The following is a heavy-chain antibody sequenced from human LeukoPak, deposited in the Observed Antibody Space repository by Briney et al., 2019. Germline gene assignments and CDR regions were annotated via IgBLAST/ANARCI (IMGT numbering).Heavy chain of an antibody. CDR3: ARGYSSSWHLNWFDP. CDR1: GGSISSYY. J-gene: IGHJ5*02. CDR2: IYHSGST. D-gene: IGHD6-13*01. Sequence: PSETLSLTCTVSGGSISSYYWGWLRQPPGKGLEWIGSIYHSGSTYYNPSLKSQVTISVDTSKNQFSLKLTSVTAADTAVYYCARGYSSSWHLNWFDPWGQGTLVTVSS. V-gene: IGHV4-38-2*02.